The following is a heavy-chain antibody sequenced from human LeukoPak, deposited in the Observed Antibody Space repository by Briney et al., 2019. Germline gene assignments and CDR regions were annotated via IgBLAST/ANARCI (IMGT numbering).Heavy chain of an antibody. V-gene: IGHV1-2*06. CDR1: GYTFIDYY. J-gene: IGHJ4*02. D-gene: IGHD1-26*01. Sequence: ASVKVSCKASGYTFIDYYIHWVRQAPGQGLERMGRINPKSGGTNHAQKFQGRVTMTRDTSISTAYMELSSLRSDDTAVYFCARETYNGRYYYFDYWGQGTLVTVSS. CDR2: INPKSGGT. CDR3: ARETYNGRYYYFDY.